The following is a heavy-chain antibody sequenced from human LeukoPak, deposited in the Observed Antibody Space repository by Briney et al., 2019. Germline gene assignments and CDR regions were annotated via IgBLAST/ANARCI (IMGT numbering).Heavy chain of an antibody. CDR3: AKDIVVVPAAIPYDAFDI. CDR2: ISSSGSMI. Sequence: PGGSLRLSCAASGITFSDYYMSWIRQAPGKGLEWVSYISSSGSMINYADSVKGRFTISRDNSKNTLYLQMNGLRAEDTAVYYCAKDIVVVPAAIPYDAFDIWGQGTMVTVSS. J-gene: IGHJ3*02. D-gene: IGHD2-2*02. CDR1: GITFSDYY. V-gene: IGHV3-11*01.